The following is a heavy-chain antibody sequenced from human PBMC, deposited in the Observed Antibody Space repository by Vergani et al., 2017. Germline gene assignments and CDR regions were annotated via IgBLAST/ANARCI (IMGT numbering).Heavy chain of an antibody. V-gene: IGHV3-23*01. D-gene: IGHD5-12*01. CDR3: VKDAGGYENFFDS. CDR2: LTGGGGST. J-gene: IGHJ4*02. Sequence: EVQLLESGGSLKQPGGSVRLSCAASGFTFSTYAMHWVRQAPGKGLEWVSALTGGGGSTYYADSFKGRFIISRDNSRDTLYLQMNSLRPEDTATHYCVKDAGGYENFFDSWGQGTLVTVSS. CDR1: GFTFSTYA.